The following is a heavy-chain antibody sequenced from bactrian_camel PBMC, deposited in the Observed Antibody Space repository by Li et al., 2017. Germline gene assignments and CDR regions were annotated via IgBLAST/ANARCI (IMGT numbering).Heavy chain of an antibody. D-gene: IGHD4*01. Sequence: QLVESGGGSVQAGGSQRLSCTAPSTSTYKCMDWFRQAAGKEREGVARIYTNDDTTYYDDSVKGRFTISKDNAGNSLFLHMTNLKPEDTAMYYCAASASFILTPRFYRFVSSDYPYRGQGTQVTVS. V-gene: IGHV3S63*01. CDR2: IYTNDDTT. CDR1: STSTYKC. CDR3: AASASFILTPRFYRFVSSDYPY. J-gene: IGHJ4*01.